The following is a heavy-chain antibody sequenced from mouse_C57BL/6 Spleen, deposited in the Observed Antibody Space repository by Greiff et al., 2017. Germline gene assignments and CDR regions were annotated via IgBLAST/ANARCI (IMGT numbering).Heavy chain of an antibody. D-gene: IGHD1-1*01. J-gene: IGHJ3*01. CDR1: GFTFSDYG. Sequence: EVTLVESGGGLVKPGGSLKLSCAASGFTFSDYGMHWVRQAPEKGLEWVAYLSSGSSTIYYADTVKGRFTISRDNAKNTLFLQMTSLRSEDTAMYYCARDYGSSVFAYWGQVTLVTVSA. CDR3: ARDYGSSVFAY. CDR2: LSSGSSTI. V-gene: IGHV5-17*01.